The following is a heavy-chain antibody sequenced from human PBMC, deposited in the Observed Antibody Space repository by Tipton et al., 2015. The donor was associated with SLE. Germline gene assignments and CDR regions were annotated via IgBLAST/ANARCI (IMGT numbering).Heavy chain of an antibody. CDR2: INSDGSST. J-gene: IGHJ4*02. D-gene: IGHD3-16*01. Sequence: SLRLSCVVSGFNFGSYWMHWVRQVPGKGLVWVSRINSDGSSTSYADSVKGRFTISRDNAKNTLYVQMIGLRAEDTAVYYCTRDYQGLGYWGQGTLVTVFS. V-gene: IGHV3-74*01. CDR3: TRDYQGLGY. CDR1: GFNFGSYW.